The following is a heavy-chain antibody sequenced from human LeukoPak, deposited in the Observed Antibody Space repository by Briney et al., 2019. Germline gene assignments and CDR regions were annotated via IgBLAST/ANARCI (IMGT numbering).Heavy chain of an antibody. D-gene: IGHD2-2*01. CDR2: TYYRSTWYS. V-gene: IGHV6-1*01. CDR3: ARRLTQYDCFDP. Sequence: SQTLSLTCAISGDSVSSNSVTWNWIWQSPSRGLEWLGRTYYRSTWYSDYAVSVRGRITVNPDTSKNQFSLHLNSVTPEDTAVYYCARRLTQYDCFDPWGQGILVTVSS. CDR1: GDSVSSNSVT. J-gene: IGHJ5*02.